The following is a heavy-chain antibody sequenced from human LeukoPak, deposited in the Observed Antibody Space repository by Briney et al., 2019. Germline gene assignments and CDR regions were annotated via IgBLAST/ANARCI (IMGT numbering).Heavy chain of an antibody. D-gene: IGHD3-10*01. CDR1: GGSISSYY. CDR2: IYYSGGT. J-gene: IGHJ4*02. Sequence: SETLSLTCTVSGGSISSYYWSWIRQPPGKGLEWIGYIYYSGGTNYNPSLKSRVTISVDTSKNQFSLKLSSVTAADTAVYYCVRRPGVLWFGEFDYWGQGTLVTVSS. CDR3: VRRPGVLWFGEFDY. V-gene: IGHV4-59*08.